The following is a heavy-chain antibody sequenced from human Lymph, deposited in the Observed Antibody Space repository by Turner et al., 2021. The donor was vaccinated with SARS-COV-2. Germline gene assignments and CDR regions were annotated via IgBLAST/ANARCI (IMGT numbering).Heavy chain of an antibody. CDR2: YSNSGGTT. CDR3: AKDPNWYVLSAVDY. CDR1: RFTCSNYA. D-gene: IGHD1-1*01. Sequence: DVQLLESVGGFVQPGGSLRLACTASRFTCSNYAMCWGRQAPGKGVECVETYSNSGGTTYYADSGKGRFTISRDNSKNTLYLKMNSLRAEDTDVYYCAKDPNWYVLSAVDYWGQGTLVTVSS. V-gene: IGHV3-23*01. J-gene: IGHJ4*02.